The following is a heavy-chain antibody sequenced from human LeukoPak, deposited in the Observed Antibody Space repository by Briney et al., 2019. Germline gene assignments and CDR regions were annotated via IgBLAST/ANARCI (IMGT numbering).Heavy chain of an antibody. CDR3: ARAVVRGVITKRFDY. D-gene: IGHD3-10*01. CDR1: GYTFTSYY. CDR2: INPSGGST. Sequence: ASVKVSCKASGYTFTSYYMHWVRQAPGQGLEWMGIINPSGGSTSYAQKFQGRVTMTRDTSTSTVYMELSSLRSEDTAVYYCARAVVRGVITKRFDYWGQGTLVTLPS. J-gene: IGHJ4*02. V-gene: IGHV1-46*01.